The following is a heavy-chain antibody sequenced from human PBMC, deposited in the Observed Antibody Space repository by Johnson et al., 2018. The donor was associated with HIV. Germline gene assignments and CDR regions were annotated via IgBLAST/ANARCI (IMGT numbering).Heavy chain of an antibody. CDR3: ARVNADPVTTWGEGAYDI. V-gene: IGHV3-7*01. CDR2: LNEGGSQK. Sequence: VQLVESGGGLVQPGGSLRLSCAASGFTFSGYWMSWVRQAPGKGLEWLATLNEGGSQKYYVESVKGRFTISRDNAKNSLYLQMNSLRAEDTAVYYCARVNADPVTTWGEGAYDIWGQGTMVTVSS. J-gene: IGHJ3*02. CDR1: GFTFSGYW. D-gene: IGHD4-17*01.